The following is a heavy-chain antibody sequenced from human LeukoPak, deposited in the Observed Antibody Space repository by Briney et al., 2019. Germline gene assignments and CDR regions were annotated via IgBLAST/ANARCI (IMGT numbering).Heavy chain of an antibody. V-gene: IGHV4-39*01. Sequence: SGTLSLTCTVSGGSISTSNYYWGWIRQAPGKGLEWIGSIYNGGGTHYNPSLKSRVTISIDTSKNQFSLNLSSVTAADTAVYYCARYMSSTAQDYWGQGTLVTVSS. J-gene: IGHJ4*02. CDR2: IYNGGGT. CDR1: GGSISTSNYY. CDR3: ARYMSSTAQDY. D-gene: IGHD5-18*01.